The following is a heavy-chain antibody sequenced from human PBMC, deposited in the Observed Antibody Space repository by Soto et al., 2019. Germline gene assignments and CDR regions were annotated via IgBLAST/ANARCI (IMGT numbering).Heavy chain of an antibody. V-gene: IGHV3-30-3*01. Sequence: GGSLRLSCAASGFTFGSYAVHWVRQAPGEGLEWVAIVSYDGSQKNYADSVKGRFTISRDNAKNSLYLQMNSLRAEDTAVYYCARVSAFRRPDCSSTSCYEGNFDYWGQGTLVTVSS. CDR3: ARVSAFRRPDCSSTSCYEGNFDY. D-gene: IGHD2-2*01. CDR2: VSYDGSQK. J-gene: IGHJ4*02. CDR1: GFTFGSYA.